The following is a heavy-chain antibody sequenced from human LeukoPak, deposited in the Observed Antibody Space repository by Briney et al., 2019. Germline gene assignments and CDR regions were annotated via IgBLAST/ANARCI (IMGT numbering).Heavy chain of an antibody. CDR2: IGWNSGGI. CDR1: GFTFDDYA. J-gene: IGHJ4*02. V-gene: IGHV3-9*01. Sequence: PGRSLRLSCAASGFTFDDYAMHWVRQAPGKGLGWVSGIGWNSGGIVYADSVKGRFTISRDNAKKSLYLQMNSLGAEDTALYYCVKVTAAGFVDHWGQGTLVTVSS. CDR3: VKVTAAGFVDH. D-gene: IGHD6-13*01.